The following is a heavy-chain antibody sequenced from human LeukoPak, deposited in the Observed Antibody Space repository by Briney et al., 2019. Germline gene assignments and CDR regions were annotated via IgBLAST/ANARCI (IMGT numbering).Heavy chain of an antibody. CDR1: GVIFSTYA. J-gene: IGHJ4*02. D-gene: IGHD3-22*01. CDR3: ARAGGSYSFDY. V-gene: IGHV3-30*04. Sequence: GGSLRLSCAASGVIFSTYAMHWVRQAPGKGLEWVALILYDGNNEYYADSVKGHFTISRDNSENTLYLQMNSLRAEDTAVYYCARAGGSYSFDYWGQGTLVTVSS. CDR2: ILYDGNNE.